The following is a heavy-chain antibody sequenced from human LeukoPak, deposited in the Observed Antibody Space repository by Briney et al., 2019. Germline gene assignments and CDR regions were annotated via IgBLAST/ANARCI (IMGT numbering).Heavy chain of an antibody. CDR3: AREALEYSTYYYYYYYMDV. V-gene: IGHV4-30-4*08. CDR2: IYYSGST. J-gene: IGHJ6*03. CDR1: GGSISSGDYY. D-gene: IGHD6-6*01. Sequence: SETLSLTCTVSGGSISSGDYYWSWIRQPPGKGLEWFGYIYYSGSTYYNPSLKSRVTISVDTSKTQFSLKLSSVTAADTAVYYCAREALEYSTYYYYYYYMDVWGKGTTVTVSS.